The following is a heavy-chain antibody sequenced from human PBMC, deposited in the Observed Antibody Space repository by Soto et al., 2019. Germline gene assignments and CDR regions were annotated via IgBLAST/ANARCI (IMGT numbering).Heavy chain of an antibody. V-gene: IGHV1-18*01. Sequence: ASVKVSCKASGYTFTSYGISWVRQAPGQGLEWMGWISAYNGNTNYAQKLQGRVTMTTDTSTSTAYMELRSLRSDDTAVYYCARGRLEMATIPDLDYYYGMDVWGQGTTVTVSS. D-gene: IGHD5-12*01. CDR2: ISAYNGNT. CDR1: GYTFTSYG. J-gene: IGHJ6*02. CDR3: ARGRLEMATIPDLDYYYGMDV.